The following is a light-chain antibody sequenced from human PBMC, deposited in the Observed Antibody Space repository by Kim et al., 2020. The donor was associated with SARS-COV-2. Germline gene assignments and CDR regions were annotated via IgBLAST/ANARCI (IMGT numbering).Light chain of an antibody. V-gene: IGKV3-15*01. CDR3: QHYNNWPPWT. J-gene: IGKJ1*01. CDR1: QSINNN. CDR2: GAS. Sequence: SPGERATLSGRASQSINNNLAWYQQKPGQAPRLLIYGASTRAAATPDRFSGSGSGTEFTLTISSLQPEDFAVYYCQHYNNWPPWTFGQGTKVDIK.